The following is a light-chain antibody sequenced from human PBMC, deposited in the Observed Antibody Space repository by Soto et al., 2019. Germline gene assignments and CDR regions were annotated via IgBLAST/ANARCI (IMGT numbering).Light chain of an antibody. J-gene: IGLJ1*01. CDR1: SSNIGAGYD. CDR3: QSFDSSLSGSYV. Sequence: SVLTQPPSVSGAPGQRVTISCTGSSSNIGAGYDVHWYQQLPGTAPKLLIYGNSNRPSGVPDRFSGSKSGTSASLAITGLQAGDEADYYGQSFDSSLSGSYVFGTGTKVTVL. CDR2: GNS. V-gene: IGLV1-40*01.